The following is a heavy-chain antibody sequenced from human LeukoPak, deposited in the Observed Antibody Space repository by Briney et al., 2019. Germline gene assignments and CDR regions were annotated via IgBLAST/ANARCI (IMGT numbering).Heavy chain of an antibody. Sequence: GGSLRLSCAASGFTFSGSAMDWVRQASGKGLEWVGRIRSKANSYATAYAVSVKGRFTISRDDSKNTAYLQMNSLKTEDTAVYYCTSYYFWKSFDYWGQGTLVTVSS. V-gene: IGHV3-73*01. CDR1: GFTFSGSA. CDR2: IRSKANSYAT. D-gene: IGHD3-3*01. CDR3: TSYYFWKSFDY. J-gene: IGHJ4*02.